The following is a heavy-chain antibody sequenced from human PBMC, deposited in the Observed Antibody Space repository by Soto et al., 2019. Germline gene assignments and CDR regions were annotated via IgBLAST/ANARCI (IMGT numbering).Heavy chain of an antibody. Sequence: PVGSLRLSCAASGITVNTYAMGWVRQAPGKGLEWVSTIRDSCSGTYYADSVKGRFTISRDHSKKTLYLQMNSLRAGDTAIYYCARGARPSQIAGYAFDIWGHGTLVTVSS. V-gene: IGHV3-23*01. J-gene: IGHJ3*02. CDR1: GITVNTYA. CDR3: ARGARPSQIAGYAFDI. CDR2: IRDSCSGT. D-gene: IGHD6-13*01.